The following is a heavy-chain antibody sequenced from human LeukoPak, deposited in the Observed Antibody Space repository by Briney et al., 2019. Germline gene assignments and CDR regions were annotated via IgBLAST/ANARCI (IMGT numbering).Heavy chain of an antibody. CDR1: GFTFSNAW. CDR3: TTTPESVVVPAAPAGYYYYTDV. V-gene: IGHV3-15*01. CDR2: IKSKTDGGTT. D-gene: IGHD2-2*01. Sequence: GGSLRLSCAASGFTFSNAWMSWVRQAPGKGLEWVGRIKSKTDGGTTDYAAPVKGRFTISRDDSKNTLYLQMNSLKTEDTAVYYCTTTPESVVVPAAPAGYYYYTDVWGKGTTVTVSS. J-gene: IGHJ6*03.